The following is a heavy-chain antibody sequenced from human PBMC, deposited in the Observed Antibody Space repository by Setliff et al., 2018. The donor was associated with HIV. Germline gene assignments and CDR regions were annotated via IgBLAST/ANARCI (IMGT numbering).Heavy chain of an antibody. J-gene: IGHJ3*01. CDR2: ISPIFGTS. D-gene: IGHD2-2*01. CDR3: ARDAVPHCSDASCYGRGAFDV. Sequence: SVKVSCKASGGTSSNYAINWVRQAPGQGLEWMGGISPIFGTSNYAQKFQGRVTITADESTSTAYTELSSLRSTDTAVYYCARDAVPHCSDASCYGRGAFDVWGQGTLVTVSS. V-gene: IGHV1-69*13. CDR1: GGTSSNYA.